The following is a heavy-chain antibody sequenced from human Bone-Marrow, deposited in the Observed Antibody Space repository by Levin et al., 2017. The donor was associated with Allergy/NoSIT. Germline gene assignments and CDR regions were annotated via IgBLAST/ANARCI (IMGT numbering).Heavy chain of an antibody. CDR2: ISATGGST. Sequence: GGSLRLSCVVSGFTFTTHALSWVRQAPGKGLEWVSGISATGGSTTYIDSVKGRFTISRDDSKNTLYLQMNSLRAEDTAVYYCAKDRDSGLGSYSWGMFDHWGQGTLVTVSS. D-gene: IGHD3-10*01. CDR3: AKDRDSGLGSYSWGMFDH. V-gene: IGHV3-23*01. CDR1: GFTFTTHA. J-gene: IGHJ4*02.